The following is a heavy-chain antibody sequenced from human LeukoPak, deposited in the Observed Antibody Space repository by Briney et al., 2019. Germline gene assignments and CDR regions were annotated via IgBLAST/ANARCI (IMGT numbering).Heavy chain of an antibody. CDR3: ARGRRLRGFDP. V-gene: IGHV4-34*01. Sequence: PSETLSLTCAVYGGSFSGYYWSWICQPPGKGLEWIGEINHSGSTNYNPSLKSRVTISVDTSKNQFSLKLSSVTAADTAVYYCARGRRLRGFDPWGQGTLVTVSS. J-gene: IGHJ5*02. CDR1: GGSFSGYY. CDR2: INHSGST. D-gene: IGHD3-10*01.